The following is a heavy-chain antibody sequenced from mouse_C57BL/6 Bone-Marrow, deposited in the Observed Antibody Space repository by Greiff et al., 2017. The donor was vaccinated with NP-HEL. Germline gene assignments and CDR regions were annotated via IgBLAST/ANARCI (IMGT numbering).Heavy chain of an antibody. V-gene: IGHV1-53*01. CDR2: INPSNGGT. J-gene: IGHJ1*03. CDR1: GYTFTSYW. CDR3: AKGTTVVAPWYFDV. D-gene: IGHD1-1*01. Sequence: VQLQQPGTELVKPGASVKLSCKASGYTFTSYWMHWVKQRPGQGLEWIGNINPSNGGTNYNEKFKSKATLTVDKSSSTAYMQLSSLTSEDSAVYYCAKGTTVVAPWYFDVWGTGTTVTVSS.